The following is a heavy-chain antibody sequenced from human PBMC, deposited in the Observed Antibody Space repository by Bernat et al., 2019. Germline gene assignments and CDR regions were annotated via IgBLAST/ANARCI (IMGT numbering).Heavy chain of an antibody. CDR2: IIPIFGTA. D-gene: IGHD3-3*01. J-gene: IGHJ6*02. CDR1: GGTFSSYA. V-gene: IGHV1-69*12. CDR3: GGAPPHTGIFGGMDV. Sequence: QVQLVQSGAEVKKPGSSVKVSCKASGGTFSSYAISWVRQAPGQGLEWMGGIIPIFGTANYAQKFQGRVTITAEESTSTAYMELSSLRTEDTGVYYCGGAPPHTGIFGGMDVWGQGTTVTVSS.